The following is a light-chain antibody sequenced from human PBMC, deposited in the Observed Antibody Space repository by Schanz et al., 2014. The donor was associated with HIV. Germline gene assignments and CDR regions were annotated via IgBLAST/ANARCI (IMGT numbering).Light chain of an antibody. CDR3: AGWDDSLNAWV. V-gene: IGLV1-44*01. CDR1: SSNIGSNA. Sequence: QSVLTQPPSASGTPGQRVTISCSVSSSNIGSNAVNWFQHLPGTAPKLLIYNSYHRPSGVPDRFSGSGSGTSASLAISGLQSDDETDYYCAGWDDSLNAWVFGGGTKLTVL. J-gene: IGLJ3*02. CDR2: NSY.